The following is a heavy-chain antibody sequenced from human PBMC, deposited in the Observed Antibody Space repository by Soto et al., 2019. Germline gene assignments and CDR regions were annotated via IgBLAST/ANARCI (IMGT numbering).Heavy chain of an antibody. CDR1: GGSFSGYY. D-gene: IGHD3-3*01. CDR3: AQGRITIPN. Sequence: TLSLTCAVYGGSFSGYYWSWIRQPPGKGLEWIGEINHSGSTNYNPSLKSRVTISVDTSKNQFSLKLSSVTAADTAVYYCAQGRITIPNWDQGTLVTVSS. CDR2: INHSGST. J-gene: IGHJ4*02. V-gene: IGHV4-34*01.